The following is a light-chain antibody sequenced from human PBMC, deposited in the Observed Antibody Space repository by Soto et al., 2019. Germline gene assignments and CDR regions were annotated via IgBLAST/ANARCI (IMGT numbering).Light chain of an antibody. Sequence: QSALTQPASVSGSPGQSITISCTGTSSDVGADNFVSWHQQHPGKAPKLMIYNVYDRPSGISYRFSGSKSGNTASLTISGLQGEDEAHYYCSAYTVSRTYVFGTGTKLTVL. V-gene: IGLV2-14*03. J-gene: IGLJ1*01. CDR1: SSDVGADNF. CDR3: SAYTVSRTYV. CDR2: NVY.